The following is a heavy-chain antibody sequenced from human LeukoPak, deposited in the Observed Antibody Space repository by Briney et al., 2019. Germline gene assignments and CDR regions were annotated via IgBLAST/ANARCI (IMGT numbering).Heavy chain of an antibody. J-gene: IGHJ3*02. CDR2: IYHSGST. Sequence: SQTLSLTCAVSGGSISSGGYSWSWIRQPPGKGLEWIGYIYHSGSTYYNPSLRSRVTISVDRSKNQFSLKLSSVTAADTAVYYCARSAHGDAFDIWGQGTMVTVSS. V-gene: IGHV4-30-2*01. D-gene: IGHD6-25*01. CDR3: ARSAHGDAFDI. CDR1: GGSISSGGYS.